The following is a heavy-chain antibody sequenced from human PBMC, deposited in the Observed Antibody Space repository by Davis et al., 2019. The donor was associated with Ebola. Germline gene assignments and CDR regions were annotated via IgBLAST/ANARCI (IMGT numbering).Heavy chain of an antibody. J-gene: IGHJ5*01. CDR3: ARTTKTNIEASGLGYNSFDS. CDR2: ISHHNGDT. V-gene: IGHV4-34*01. Sequence: MPGGSLRLSCGVYGGSFSDYFWSWIRQPPEKGLEWIGEISHHNGDTNYNPSLRSRVAISVDSSKNQFSLKINSVTAADTATYYCARTTKTNIEASGLGYNSFDSWGQGVLVSVSS. D-gene: IGHD2/OR15-2a*01. CDR1: GGSFSDYF.